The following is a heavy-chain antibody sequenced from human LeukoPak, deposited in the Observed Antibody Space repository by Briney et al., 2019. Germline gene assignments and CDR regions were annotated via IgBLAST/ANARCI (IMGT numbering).Heavy chain of an antibody. CDR3: ARYDVWGTYRAFDY. CDR2: IYHSGST. Sequence: PSETLSLTCTVSGYSISSGYYWGWIRQPPGKGLEWIGFIYHSGSTYYNPSLKSRVTISVDTSKNQFSLKLSSVTAADTAVYYCARYDVWGTYRAFDYWGQGTLVTVSS. D-gene: IGHD3-16*02. J-gene: IGHJ4*02. CDR1: GYSISSGYY. V-gene: IGHV4-38-2*02.